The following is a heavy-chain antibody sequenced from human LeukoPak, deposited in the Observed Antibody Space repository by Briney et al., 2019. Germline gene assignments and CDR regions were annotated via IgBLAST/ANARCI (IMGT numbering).Heavy chain of an antibody. CDR2: FSAYNGNT. D-gene: IGHD3-22*01. J-gene: IGHJ3*02. V-gene: IGHV1-18*01. CDR1: GCTFTSYG. CDR3: ATSPTYYYDSSGYSAFDI. Sequence: ASVKVSCKASGCTFTSYGISWVRQAPGQGLEWMGWFSAYNGNTNYAQKLQGRVTMTTDTSTSTAYMELRSLRSDDTAVYYCATSPTYYYDSSGYSAFDIWGQGTMVTVSS.